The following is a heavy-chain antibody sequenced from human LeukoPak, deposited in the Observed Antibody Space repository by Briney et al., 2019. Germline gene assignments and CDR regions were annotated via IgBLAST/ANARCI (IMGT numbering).Heavy chain of an antibody. Sequence: GGSLRLSCSASGFTVSNNYMSWVRQAPGKGLEWVAIIYSGGSTYYADSVRGRFTISRDNSRNTVYLQMNSLRAEDTAIYYCARGFQTMDVWGQGTTVPVSS. CDR1: GFTVSNNY. CDR2: IYSGGST. J-gene: IGHJ6*02. V-gene: IGHV3-53*01. CDR3: ARGFQTMDV.